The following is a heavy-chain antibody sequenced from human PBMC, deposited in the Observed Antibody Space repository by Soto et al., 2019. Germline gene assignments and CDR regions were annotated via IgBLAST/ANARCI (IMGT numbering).Heavy chain of an antibody. CDR3: ARQRSGSYSQDY. J-gene: IGHJ4*02. CDR1: GGSISSYY. V-gene: IGHV4-59*01. Sequence: PSETLSLTCTVSGGSISSYYWSWIRQPPGKGLEWIGYIYYSGSTNYNPSLKSRVTISVDTSKNQFSLKLSSVTAADTAVYYCARQRSGSYSQDYWGQRTLVTVSS. CDR2: IYYSGST. D-gene: IGHD1-26*01.